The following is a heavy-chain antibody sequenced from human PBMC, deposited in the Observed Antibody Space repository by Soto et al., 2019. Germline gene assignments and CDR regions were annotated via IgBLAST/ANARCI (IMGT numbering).Heavy chain of an antibody. D-gene: IGHD2-15*01. CDR2: IYYSGST. V-gene: IGHV4-39*01. CDR1: GGSISSSSYY. Sequence: PSETLSLTCTVSGGSISSSSYYWGWIRQPPGKGLEWIGSIYYSGSTYYNTSLKSRVTISVDTSKNQYSLKLSSVTAADTAVYYCARHSFRWPDAFDIWGQGTMVTVSS. J-gene: IGHJ3*02. CDR3: ARHSFRWPDAFDI.